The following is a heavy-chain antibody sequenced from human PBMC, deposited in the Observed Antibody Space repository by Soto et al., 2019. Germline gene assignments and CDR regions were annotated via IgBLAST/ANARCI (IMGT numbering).Heavy chain of an antibody. CDR3: ARGPSTSLIMPWFDP. V-gene: IGHV4-59*01. J-gene: IGHJ5*02. CDR1: GGSINDYY. D-gene: IGHD2-2*01. CDR2: IHYNGGT. Sequence: PSETLSLTCTVPGGSINDYYWSWMRQPPGKGLEWIAYIHYNGGTNYNPSLKSRVTISLDRSKNQFSLKLSSVTAADTAVYYCARGPSTSLIMPWFDPWGQGTLVTVSS.